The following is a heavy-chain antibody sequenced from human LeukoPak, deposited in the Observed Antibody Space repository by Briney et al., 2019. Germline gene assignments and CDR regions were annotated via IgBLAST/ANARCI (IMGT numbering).Heavy chain of an antibody. V-gene: IGHV4-39*01. CDR3: ARVTCSSTSCQLGY. Sequence: ASETLSLTCTVSGGSISSSSYYWGWIRQPPGKGLEWIGSMYYSGSTYYNPSLKSRVTISVDTSKNQFSLKLSSVTAADTAVYYCARVTCSSTSCQLGYWGQGTLVTVSS. CDR1: GGSISSSSYY. J-gene: IGHJ4*02. CDR2: MYYSGST. D-gene: IGHD2-2*01.